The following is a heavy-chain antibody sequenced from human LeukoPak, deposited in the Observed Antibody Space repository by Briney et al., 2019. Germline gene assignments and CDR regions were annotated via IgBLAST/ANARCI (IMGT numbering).Heavy chain of an antibody. CDR1: GFTFSSYG. J-gene: IGHJ4*02. V-gene: IGHV3-30*03. CDR2: ISYDGSNK. CDR3: ARGPIKGGYSGYDLDY. Sequence: PGRSLRFSCAASGFTFSSYGMHWVRQAPGKGLEWVAVISYDGSNKYYADSVKGRFTISRDNSKNTLYLQMNSLRAEDTAVYYCARGPIKGGYSGYDLDYWGQGTLVTVSS. D-gene: IGHD5-12*01.